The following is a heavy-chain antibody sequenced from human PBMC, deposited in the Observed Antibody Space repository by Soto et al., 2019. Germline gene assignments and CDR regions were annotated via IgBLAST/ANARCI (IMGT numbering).Heavy chain of an antibody. V-gene: IGHV3-23*01. D-gene: IGHD2-21*01. J-gene: IGHJ3*02. CDR1: GFTFSSYS. CDR3: EKVNDCGVSRCDDGSDI. CDR2: ISGSGGVT. Sequence: EVQLLESGGGLAQPGGSLRLSCAASGFTFSSYSMNWVRQAPGKGLEWVSIISGSGGVTYYADSVKGRFTISRDNSKNSLFLKMKSLRDEDTAVYYGEKVNDCGVSRCDDGSDIWGHGTLVTVS.